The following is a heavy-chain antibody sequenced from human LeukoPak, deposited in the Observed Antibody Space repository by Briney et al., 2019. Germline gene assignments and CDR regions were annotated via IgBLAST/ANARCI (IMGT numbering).Heavy chain of an antibody. CDR3: VRNLEVDY. CDR2: ISSSGGTT. V-gene: IGHV3-48*02. D-gene: IGHD3-3*01. Sequence: ETLSLTCTASGDSISSYNYFWGWIRQPPGKGLEWVSYISSSGGTTYYADSVKGRFTISRDNAKNSLYLQMNSLRDEDTAVYYCVRNLEVDYWGQGTLVTVSS. CDR1: GDSISSYNYF. J-gene: IGHJ4*02.